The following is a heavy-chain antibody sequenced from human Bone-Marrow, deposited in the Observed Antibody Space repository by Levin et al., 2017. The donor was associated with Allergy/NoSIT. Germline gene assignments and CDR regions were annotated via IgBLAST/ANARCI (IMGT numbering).Heavy chain of an antibody. V-gene: IGHV4-61*01. CDR2: IYYSGST. D-gene: IGHD3-10*01. Sequence: SCTVSGGSVSSGSYYWSWIRQPPGKGLEWIGYIYYSGSTNYNPSLKSRVTISVDTSKNQFSLKLSSVTAADTAVYYCARDRAHDAFDIWGQGTMVTVSS. J-gene: IGHJ3*02. CDR3: ARDRAHDAFDI. CDR1: GGSVSSGSYY.